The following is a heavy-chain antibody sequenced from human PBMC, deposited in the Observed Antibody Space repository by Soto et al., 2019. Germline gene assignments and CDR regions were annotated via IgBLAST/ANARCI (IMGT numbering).Heavy chain of an antibody. D-gene: IGHD6-6*01. J-gene: IGHJ4*02. CDR3: AKDRTFGPPLVRFDS. V-gene: IGHV3-23*01. CDR2: ISGNGGST. Sequence: GGSLRLSCGASGFTFSVYAMTWVRQAPGKGLEWVSAISGNGGSTYYADSVKGRFTISRDNSKSTLHLQMNSLRVEDTAVYYCAKDRTFGPPLVRFDSWGQGTLVAVSS. CDR1: GFTFSVYA.